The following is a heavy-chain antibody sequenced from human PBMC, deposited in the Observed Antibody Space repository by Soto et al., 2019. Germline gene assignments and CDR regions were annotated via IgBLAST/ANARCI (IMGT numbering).Heavy chain of an antibody. V-gene: IGHV3-7*01. CDR3: AVGYTTVSGSLDS. J-gene: IGHJ4*02. Sequence: GGSLRLSCEASVFTFSSYWMTWVRQAPGKGLEWVASIKQDGSEKYYVDSVKGRFSISRDNAKNTLYLQMNSLRAEDTAVYYCAVGYTTVSGSLDSWGQGTLVTVSS. CDR1: VFTFSSYW. D-gene: IGHD3-16*02. CDR2: IKQDGSEK.